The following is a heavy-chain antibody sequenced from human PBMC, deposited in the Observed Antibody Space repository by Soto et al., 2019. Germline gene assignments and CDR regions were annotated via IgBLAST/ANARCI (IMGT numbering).Heavy chain of an antibody. CDR2: ISYDGNNK. J-gene: IGHJ6*02. CDR3: AKDGCGSTTCYYSYYGVDV. V-gene: IGHV3-30*18. CDR1: GFTFSSYG. D-gene: IGHD2-2*01. Sequence: LRLSCAASGFTFSSYGMHWVRQAPGKGLEWVAVISYDGNNKYYADTVKGRLTISRDNPKNTLYLQMNSLTTEDTAVYYCAKDGCGSTTCYYSYYGVDVWGQGTTVTVSS.